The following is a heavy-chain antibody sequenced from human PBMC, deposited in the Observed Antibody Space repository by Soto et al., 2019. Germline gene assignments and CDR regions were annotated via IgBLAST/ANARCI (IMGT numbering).Heavy chain of an antibody. Sequence: PSETLSLTCTVSGGSISSGGYYWSWVRQHPGKGLEWIGYIYYSGSTYYNPSLKSRVTISVDTSKNQFSLKLSSVTAADTAVYYCARGYCSGGSCYRLYYYYGMDVWGQGTTVTVSS. CDR2: IYYSGST. V-gene: IGHV4-31*03. CDR3: ARGYCSGGSCYRLYYYYGMDV. CDR1: GGSISSGGYY. J-gene: IGHJ6*02. D-gene: IGHD2-15*01.